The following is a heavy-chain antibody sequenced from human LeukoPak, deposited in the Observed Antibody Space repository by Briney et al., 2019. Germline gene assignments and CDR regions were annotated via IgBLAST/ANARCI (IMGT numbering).Heavy chain of an antibody. D-gene: IGHD3-10*01. CDR3: ASFRMVRGSDY. CDR2: SVGGGNDI. V-gene: IGHV3-21*01. J-gene: IGHJ4*02. Sequence: PGGSLRLSCVGSGFSFNIYGMSWVRQAPGKGLEWVSSVGGGNDIHYADSVKGRFTISRDNAKNSLYLQMNSLRAEDTAVYYCASFRMVRGSDYWGQGTLVTVSS. CDR1: GFSFNIYG.